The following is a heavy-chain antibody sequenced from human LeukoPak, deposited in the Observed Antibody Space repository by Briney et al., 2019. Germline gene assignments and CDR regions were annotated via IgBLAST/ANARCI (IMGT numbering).Heavy chain of an antibody. D-gene: IGHD2-15*01. Sequence: PSETLSLTCTVSGGSISSYYWSWIRQPPGKGLEWIGYIYYSGSTNYNPSLKSRVTISVDTSKNQFSLKLSSVTAADTAVYYCARGGGEPLYCSGGSCYRPYNWLDPWGQGTLVTVSS. V-gene: IGHV4-59*01. CDR3: ARGGGEPLYCSGGSCYRPYNWLDP. CDR2: IYYSGST. CDR1: GGSISSYY. J-gene: IGHJ5*02.